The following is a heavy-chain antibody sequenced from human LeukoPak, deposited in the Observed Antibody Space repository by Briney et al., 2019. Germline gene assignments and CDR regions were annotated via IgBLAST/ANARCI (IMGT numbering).Heavy chain of an antibody. V-gene: IGHV1-2*02. D-gene: IGHD3-10*02. J-gene: IGHJ4*02. CDR2: INPNTDVT. Sequence: ASVKVSCKASGYTFSGYSVHWVRQAPGQGLEWMGWINPNTDVTNYAQKFQGRVTMTRDTSISTAYMELSSLRSDDTAVYYCARDWGALSYYSAPGNFLYDYSGQGTLVTVSS. CDR3: ARDWGALSYYSAPGNFLYDY. CDR1: GYTFSGYS.